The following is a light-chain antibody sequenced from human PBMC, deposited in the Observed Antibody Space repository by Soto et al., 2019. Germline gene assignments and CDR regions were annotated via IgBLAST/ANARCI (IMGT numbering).Light chain of an antibody. CDR2: GAS. Sequence: IVMTQSPATLSVSPGERANLSCRAIQSVGTKLAWYQQTPGQAPRLLIYGASNRATGVPARISGSVSGTEFTLTIASLQSEDFAVYYCQQYSSWLWTFGQGTKVEIK. V-gene: IGKV3-15*01. J-gene: IGKJ1*01. CDR3: QQYSSWLWT. CDR1: QSVGTK.